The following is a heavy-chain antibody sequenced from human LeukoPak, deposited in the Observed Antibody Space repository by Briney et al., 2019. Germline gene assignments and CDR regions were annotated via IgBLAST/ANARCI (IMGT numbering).Heavy chain of an antibody. CDR2: IHYSGKT. CDR1: GGSISSGAYY. V-gene: IGHV4-39*06. D-gene: IGHD3-10*01. Sequence: SETLSLTCTVSGGSISSGAYYWGWIRQPPGKGLEWIGTIHYSGKTYYNPSLKSRITISIDTSKKQFALKLSSVTAADTAVYYCARDPGSGRIDYWGQGTLVTVSS. CDR3: ARDPGSGRIDY. J-gene: IGHJ4*02.